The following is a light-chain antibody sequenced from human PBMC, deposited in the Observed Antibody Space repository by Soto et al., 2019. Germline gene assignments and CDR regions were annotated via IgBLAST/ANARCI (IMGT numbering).Light chain of an antibody. CDR1: QSVSSTY. CDR3: QHFVNSLTWT. V-gene: IGKV3-20*01. J-gene: IGKJ1*01. CDR2: GAS. Sequence: EIVLTQSPGTLSLSPGERATLPCRASQSVSSTYLIWYQQKPGQAPRLLIYGASSRATGVPDRFSGGGSGTDVTLTISRLEHEDFAVYYCQHFVNSLTWTFGQGTKVEIK.